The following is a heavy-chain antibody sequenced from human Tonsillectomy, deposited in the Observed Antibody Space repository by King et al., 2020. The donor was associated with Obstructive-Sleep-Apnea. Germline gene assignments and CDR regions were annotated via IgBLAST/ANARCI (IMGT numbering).Heavy chain of an antibody. J-gene: IGHJ1*01. CDR3: ARDPPYCGGDCYYFQH. V-gene: IGHV3-66*01. CDR1: GFTVSSNY. D-gene: IGHD2-21*02. CDR2: IYSGGST. Sequence: VQLVESGGGLVQPGGSLRLSCAASGFTVSSNYMSWVRQAPGKGLEWVSVIYSGGSTYYADSVKGRFTISRDNSKNTLYLQMNSLRAEDTAVYYCARDPPYCGGDCYYFQHWGQGTLVTVSS.